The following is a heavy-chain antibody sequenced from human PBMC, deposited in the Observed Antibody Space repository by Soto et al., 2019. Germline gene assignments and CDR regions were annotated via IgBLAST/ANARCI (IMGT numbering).Heavy chain of an antibody. CDR3: ARVEYSSSPGVLYYYGMDV. Sequence: PSETLSLTCTVSGGSISSGGYYWSWIRQHPGKGLEWIGYIYHSGSTYYNPSLKSRVTISVDTSKNQFSLKLSSVTAADTAVYYCARVEYSSSPGVLYYYGMDVWGQGTTVTVSS. J-gene: IGHJ6*02. D-gene: IGHD6-6*01. V-gene: IGHV4-31*03. CDR1: GGSISSGGYY. CDR2: IYHSGST.